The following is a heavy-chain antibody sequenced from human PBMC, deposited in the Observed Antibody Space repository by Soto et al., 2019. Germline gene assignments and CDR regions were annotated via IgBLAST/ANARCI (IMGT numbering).Heavy chain of an antibody. CDR1: GDSISSGGYY. CDR2: IFYTGST. Sequence: PSETLSLTCTISGDSISSGGYYWTWIRQHPGKGLEWIGYIFYTGSTYYNPSLKSRVNISLDTSRNQFSLKLSSVTAADTAVYYCARANFDWLLDYWGQGTLVTVSS. V-gene: IGHV4-31*03. D-gene: IGHD3-9*01. J-gene: IGHJ4*02. CDR3: ARANFDWLLDY.